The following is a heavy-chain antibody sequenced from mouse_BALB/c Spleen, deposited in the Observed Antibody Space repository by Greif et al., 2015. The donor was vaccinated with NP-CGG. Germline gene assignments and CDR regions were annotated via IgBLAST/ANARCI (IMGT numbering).Heavy chain of an antibody. J-gene: IGHJ4*01. D-gene: IGHD1-2*01. CDR2: INPSNGRT. V-gene: IGHV1S81*02. CDR1: GYTFTSYW. CDR3: ARGHYYGYVRMDY. Sequence: VQLQQSGAELVKPGASVKLSCKASGYTFTSYWMHWVKQRPGQGLEWIGEINPSNGRTNYNEKFKSKATLTVDKSSSTAYMQLSSLTSEDSAVYYCARGHYYGYVRMDYWGQGTSVTVSS.